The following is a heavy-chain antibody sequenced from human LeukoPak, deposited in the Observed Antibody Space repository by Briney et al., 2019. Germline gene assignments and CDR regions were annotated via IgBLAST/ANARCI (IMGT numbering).Heavy chain of an antibody. CDR1: GGSISSGSYY. CDR2: IYTSGST. V-gene: IGHV4-61*02. Sequence: PSETLSLTCTVSGGSISSGSYYWSWIRQPAGKGLEWIGRIYTSGSTNYNPSLKSRVTISVDTSKNQFSLKLSSVTAADTAVYYCAREWEGVLWFGETEFDYWGQGTLVTVSS. J-gene: IGHJ4*02. CDR3: AREWEGVLWFGETEFDY. D-gene: IGHD3-10*01.